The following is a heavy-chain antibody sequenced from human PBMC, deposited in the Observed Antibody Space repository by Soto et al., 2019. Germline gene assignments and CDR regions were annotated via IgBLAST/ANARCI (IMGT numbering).Heavy chain of an antibody. D-gene: IGHD4-17*01. J-gene: IGHJ4*02. Sequence: SVKVSCKASGCTFSSYAISWVRQAPGQGLEWMGGIIPIFGTANYAQKFQGRVTITADESTSTAYMKLSSLRSEDTAVYYCARGLSATVVTPGPFWGQGTLVTVSS. CDR2: IIPIFGTA. CDR3: ARGLSATVVTPGPF. V-gene: IGHV1-69*13. CDR1: GCTFSSYA.